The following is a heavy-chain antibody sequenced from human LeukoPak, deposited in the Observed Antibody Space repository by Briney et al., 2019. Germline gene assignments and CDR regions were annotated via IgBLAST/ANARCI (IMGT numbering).Heavy chain of an antibody. CDR3: AGRDY. Sequence: SETLSLTCTVSGGSVSSYYWSWIRQPAGKGLEWIGRIYTNGSTDYNASLTSRVTISVDKSNNQFSLKMTSVTVADTAVYYCAGRDYWGQGILVTVSS. J-gene: IGHJ4*02. CDR2: IYTNGST. CDR1: GGSVSSYY. V-gene: IGHV4-4*07.